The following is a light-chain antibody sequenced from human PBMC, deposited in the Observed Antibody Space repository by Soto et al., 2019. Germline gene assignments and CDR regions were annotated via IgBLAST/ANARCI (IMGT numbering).Light chain of an antibody. J-gene: IGLJ2*01. CDR2: GNI. Sequence: QSVLTQPPSVSGAPGQRVTISCTGSSSNIGAGHDVHWYQQFPGTAPKLLIYGNINRPSGVPDRFSGSKSGTSASLAITGLQAEDEADFYCQSYDSSLSGSVFGGGTKLTVL. CDR1: SSNIGAGHD. CDR3: QSYDSSLSGSV. V-gene: IGLV1-40*01.